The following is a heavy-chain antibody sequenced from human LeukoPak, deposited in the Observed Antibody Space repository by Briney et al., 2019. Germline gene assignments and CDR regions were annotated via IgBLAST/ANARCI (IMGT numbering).Heavy chain of an antibody. D-gene: IGHD1-26*01. Sequence: GPLRLSCAAPGSTFSSYPMHWARQAPGTGLVWASLLTRDGGTTNSPDSVKGRFTTSRDNAKNAVYLQVNSLRAEDTAVYYCARGASYFYSGSYVIDFWGQGTLVTVSS. CDR1: GSTFSSYP. CDR2: LTRDGGTT. J-gene: IGHJ4*02. V-gene: IGHV3-74*01. CDR3: ARGASYFYSGSYVIDF.